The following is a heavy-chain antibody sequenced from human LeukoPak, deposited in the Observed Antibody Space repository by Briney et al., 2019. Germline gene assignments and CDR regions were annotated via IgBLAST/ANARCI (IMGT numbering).Heavy chain of an antibody. J-gene: IGHJ3*02. Sequence: GGSLRLSCAASGFTFSSYSMNWVRQAPGKGLEWVSSISSSSSYIYYADSVKGRFTISRDNAKNSLYLQMNSLRAEDTAVYYCARDRPGEVGFEAFDIWGQGTMVTVSS. CDR2: ISSSSSYI. CDR3: ARDRPGEVGFEAFDI. V-gene: IGHV3-21*01. CDR1: GFTFSSYS. D-gene: IGHD1-26*01.